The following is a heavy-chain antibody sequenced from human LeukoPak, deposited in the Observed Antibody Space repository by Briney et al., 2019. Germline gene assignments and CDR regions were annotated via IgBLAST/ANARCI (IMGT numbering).Heavy chain of an antibody. CDR2: MNPNSGNT. D-gene: IGHD6-13*01. Sequence: GASVKVSCKASGYTFTSYDINWVRQATGQGLEWMGWMNPNSGNTGYAQKFQGRVTMTRNTSIRTAYMELSSLRSEDTAVYYCARGRWGIAAAGTLNWFDPWGQGTLVTVSS. CDR3: ARGRWGIAAAGTLNWFDP. V-gene: IGHV1-8*01. CDR1: GYTFTSYD. J-gene: IGHJ5*02.